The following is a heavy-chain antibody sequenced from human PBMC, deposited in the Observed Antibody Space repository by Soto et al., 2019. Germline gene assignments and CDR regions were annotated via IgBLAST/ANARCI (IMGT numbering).Heavy chain of an antibody. Sequence: ASVKVSCKASGGTFSSYTISWVRQAPGQGLEWMGRIIPILGIANYAQKFQGRVTITADKSTSTAYMELSSLRSEDTAVYYCARVTQYYDSSGYYYYYYGMDVWGQGTTVTVSS. CDR1: GGTFSSYT. V-gene: IGHV1-69*02. CDR2: IIPILGIA. D-gene: IGHD3-22*01. CDR3: ARVTQYYDSSGYYYYYYGMDV. J-gene: IGHJ6*02.